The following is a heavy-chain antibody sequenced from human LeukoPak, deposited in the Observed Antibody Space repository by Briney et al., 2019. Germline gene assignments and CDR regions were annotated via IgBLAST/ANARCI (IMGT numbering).Heavy chain of an antibody. J-gene: IGHJ2*01. CDR1: GIIFSNYA. CDR2: ISSDGGST. Sequence: GGSLRLSCAASGIIFSNYAMHWVRQGPGKGQECISTISSDGGSTYYANSVKGRFTISRDNSKNTLYLQMGSLRAEDMAVYYCARGRQGAKTRYFDLWGRGTRVTVSS. V-gene: IGHV3-64*01. D-gene: IGHD1-26*01. CDR3: ARGRQGAKTRYFDL.